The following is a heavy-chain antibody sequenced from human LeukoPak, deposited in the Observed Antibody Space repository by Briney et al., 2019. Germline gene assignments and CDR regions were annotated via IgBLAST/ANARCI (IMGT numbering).Heavy chain of an antibody. CDR1: GGSISSGGYS. CDR3: ARYSDYYYYMDV. D-gene: IGHD4-11*01. CDR2: IYYSGST. Sequence: SETLSLTCAVSGGSISSGGYSWSWIRQPPGKGLEWIGSIYYSGSTYYNPSLKSRVTISVDTSKNQFSLKLSSVTAADTAVYYCARYSDYYYYMDVWGKGTTVTVSS. J-gene: IGHJ6*03. V-gene: IGHV4-30-2*03.